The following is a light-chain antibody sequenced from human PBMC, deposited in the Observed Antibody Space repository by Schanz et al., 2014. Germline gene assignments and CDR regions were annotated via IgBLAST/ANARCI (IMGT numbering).Light chain of an antibody. V-gene: IGLV1-47*01. CDR2: RDN. J-gene: IGLJ3*02. Sequence: HSVLTQPPSASGTPGQTVTISCSGSSSDIGRNYVFWFQQLPGRAPKRLIYRDNQRSSGISDRLSASKSGTSASLAISGLRSEDEADYYCAAWDDTLNNWLFGGGTKLTVL. CDR3: AAWDDTLNNWL. CDR1: SSDIGRNY.